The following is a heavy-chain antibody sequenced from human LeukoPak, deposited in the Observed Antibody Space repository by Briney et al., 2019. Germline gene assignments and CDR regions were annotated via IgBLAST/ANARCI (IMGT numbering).Heavy chain of an antibody. Sequence: GGSLRLSCAASGFTFSSYSRNWVRQAPGKGLEWISYISGSTTKFYVDSVKGRFTISRDNAKNSLYLQMNSLRDEDTAVYYCVRDVGYAFDISGQGTMVTVSS. V-gene: IGHV3-48*02. J-gene: IGHJ3*02. CDR2: ISGSTTK. CDR1: GFTFSSYS. CDR3: VRDVGYAFDI. D-gene: IGHD1-26*01.